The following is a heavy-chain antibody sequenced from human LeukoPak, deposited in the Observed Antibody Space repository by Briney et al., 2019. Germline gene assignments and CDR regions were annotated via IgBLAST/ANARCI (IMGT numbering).Heavy chain of an antibody. CDR1: GFTFSYYT. J-gene: IGHJ4*02. Sequence: GGSLILSCSASGFTFSYYTMHWVRQAPGKGLKYVSAISGNGGSTFYADSVKDRFTISRDNSKNTLYLQMSSLRAEDTAVYNCVKWSGSGNNFDYWGQGTLVTVSS. CDR2: ISGNGGST. D-gene: IGHD1-26*01. CDR3: VKWSGSGNNFDY. V-gene: IGHV3-64D*06.